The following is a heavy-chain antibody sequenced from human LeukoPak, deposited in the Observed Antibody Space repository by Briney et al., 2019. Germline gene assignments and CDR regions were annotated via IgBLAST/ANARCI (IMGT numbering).Heavy chain of an antibody. V-gene: IGHV4-61*02. D-gene: IGHD7-27*01. CDR2: IYTSGST. CDR3: ARGFRGDNFDY. CDR1: GGSISSGSYY. Sequence: SETLSLTCTVSGGSISSGSYYWSWIRQPAGKGLEWIGRIYTSGSTNYNPSLKSRVTISVDTSKNQFSLKLSSVTAADTAVYYCARGFRGDNFDYWGQGTLVTVSS. J-gene: IGHJ4*02.